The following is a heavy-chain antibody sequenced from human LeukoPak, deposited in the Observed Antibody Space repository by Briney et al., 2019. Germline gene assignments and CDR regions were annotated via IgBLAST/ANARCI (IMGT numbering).Heavy chain of an antibody. Sequence: GGSLRLSCAASGFTFSSYGVHWVRQAPGKGLEWVAFIRYDGSNKYYADSVKGRFTISRDNSKNTLYLQMNSLRAEDTAVYYCAKDSVVRGVISDYWGQGTLVTVSS. D-gene: IGHD3-10*01. V-gene: IGHV3-30*02. J-gene: IGHJ4*02. CDR1: GFTFSSYG. CDR2: IRYDGSNK. CDR3: AKDSVVRGVISDY.